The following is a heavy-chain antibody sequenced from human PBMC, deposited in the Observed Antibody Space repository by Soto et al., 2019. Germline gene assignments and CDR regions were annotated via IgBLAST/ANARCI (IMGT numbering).Heavy chain of an antibody. CDR3: ARDALHCSGSVDY. J-gene: IGHJ4*01. CDR2: IYYSGRT. CDR1: GGSISSGGYY. Sequence: QVHLQESGPGLVKPSQTLSLTCTVSGGSISSGGYYCSWIRKHPGKGLEWIGKIYYSGRTYYNPSLKSRVTISVDTSKNQFSLKLSSVTAEDTAVYYCARDALHCSGSVDYWGQGTLVTVSS. V-gene: IGHV4-31*03. D-gene: IGHD3-10*02.